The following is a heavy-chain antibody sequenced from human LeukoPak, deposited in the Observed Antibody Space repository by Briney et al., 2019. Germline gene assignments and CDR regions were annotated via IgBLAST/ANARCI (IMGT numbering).Heavy chain of an antibody. CDR1: GGTFSSYA. CDR2: IIPIFGTA. V-gene: IGHV1-69*05. D-gene: IGHD6-13*01. J-gene: IGHJ4*02. CDR3: ARDSSSWYLDY. Sequence: SVKIFCKASGGTFSSYAISWVRQAPGQGLEWMGGIIPIFGTANYAQKFEGRVTITTDESTSTAYMELSSLRSEDTAVYYCARDSSSWYLDYWGQGTLVTVSS.